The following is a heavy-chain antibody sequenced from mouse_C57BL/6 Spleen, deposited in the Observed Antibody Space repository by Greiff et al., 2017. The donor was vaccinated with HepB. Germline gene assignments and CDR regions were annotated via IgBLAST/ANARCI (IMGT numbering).Heavy chain of an antibody. D-gene: IGHD1-2*01. CDR1: GYTFTDYY. Sequence: EVQLQESGPELVKPGASVKISFKASGYTFTDYYMNWVKQSHGKSLEWIGDINPNNGGTSYNQKFKGKATLTVDKSSSTAYMELRSLTSEDSAVYYCAIERGLLRLGAMDYWGQGTSVTVSS. V-gene: IGHV1-26*01. CDR2: INPNNGGT. J-gene: IGHJ4*01. CDR3: AIERGLLRLGAMDY.